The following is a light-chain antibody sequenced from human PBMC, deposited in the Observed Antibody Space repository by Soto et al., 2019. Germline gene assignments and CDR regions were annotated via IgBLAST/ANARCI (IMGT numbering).Light chain of an antibody. CDR1: QRVSNTY. CDR2: GAS. J-gene: IGKJ2*01. V-gene: IGKV3-20*01. CDR3: QQYGYSPGSPGYT. Sequence: EIVLTQSPGTLSLSPGERATLSCRASQRVSNTYVAWYQQKPGQAPRLLIYGASNRTTGIPDRFSGSGSGTDFTLTISRLEPEDFAVYHCQQYGYSPGSPGYTFGQGTKVEIK.